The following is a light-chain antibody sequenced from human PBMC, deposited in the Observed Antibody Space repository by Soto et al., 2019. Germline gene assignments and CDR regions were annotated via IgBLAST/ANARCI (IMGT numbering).Light chain of an antibody. V-gene: IGKV1-39*01. CDR2: AAS. J-gene: IGKJ1*01. CDR3: QQSHNTPRT. Sequence: DIQMTQSPSSLSASIGDRVTITCRSSQIISNYLNWYQQKPGKAPELLIYAASTLKSGVPSRFIGSGSGTEFTLTISDLQPEDFATYFCQQSHNTPRTFGQGTRVQVK. CDR1: QIISNY.